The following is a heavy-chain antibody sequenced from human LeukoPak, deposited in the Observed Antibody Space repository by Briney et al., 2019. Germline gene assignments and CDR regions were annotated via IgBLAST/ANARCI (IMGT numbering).Heavy chain of an antibody. J-gene: IGHJ2*01. D-gene: IGHD3-16*01. V-gene: IGHV3-74*03. CDR1: GLTFSTYW. CDR2: TKIDGRLA. Sequence: GGSLRLSCTASGLTFSTYWVHWVRQAPGKGLVWVSQTKIDGRLATYADSGKGRFTISRATATNTLYLQMNTLDNKATAVYYCVTGHYDSRMYFDLWGRGTLVTVSS. CDR3: VTGHYDSRMYFDL.